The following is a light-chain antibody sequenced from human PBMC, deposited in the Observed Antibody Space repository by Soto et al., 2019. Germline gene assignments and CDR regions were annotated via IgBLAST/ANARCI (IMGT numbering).Light chain of an antibody. CDR2: GAS. CDR3: QQYGSSGT. CDR1: QSVRGD. J-gene: IGKJ1*01. V-gene: IGKV3-20*01. Sequence: TQAQAPLSVSPSERVSLCCRASQSVRGDLAWFQQKPGQAPRLLIYGASNRATGIPDRFSGSGSGTDFTLTISRLEPEDFAVYYCQQYGSSGTFGQGTKVDIK.